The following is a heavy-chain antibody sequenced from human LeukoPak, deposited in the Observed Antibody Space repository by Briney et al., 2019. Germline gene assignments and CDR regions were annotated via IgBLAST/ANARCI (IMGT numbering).Heavy chain of an antibody. CDR3: ARLSGYSSGHYYSDY. J-gene: IGHJ4*02. CDR2: IYYRGST. V-gene: IGHV4-59*01. D-gene: IGHD3-22*01. CDR1: GGAISSDY. Sequence: SETLFLTCTVSGGAISSDYWSWIRQPPGKGLEWIGYIYYRGSTNYNPSLKSRVPISVDTSKNQFSLKLSSVPAADTAVYYCARLSGYSSGHYYSDYWGQGTLVTVSS.